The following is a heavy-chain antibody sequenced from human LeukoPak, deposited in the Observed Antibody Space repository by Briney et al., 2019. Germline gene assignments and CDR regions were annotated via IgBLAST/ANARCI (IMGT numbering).Heavy chain of an antibody. Sequence: SETLSLTCTVSGYSISSGYYWGWIRQPPGKGLEWIGSIYHSGSTYYNPSLKSRVTISVDTSKNQFSLKLSSVAAADTAVYYCARVGNGQVPGYWGQGTLVTVSS. J-gene: IGHJ4*02. CDR1: GYSISSGYY. CDR3: ARVGNGQVPGY. CDR2: IYHSGST. V-gene: IGHV4-38-2*02. D-gene: IGHD1-1*01.